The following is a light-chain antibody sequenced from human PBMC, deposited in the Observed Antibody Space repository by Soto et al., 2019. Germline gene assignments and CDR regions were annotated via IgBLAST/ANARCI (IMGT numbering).Light chain of an antibody. CDR2: DAS. J-gene: IGKJ4*01. V-gene: IGKV3-15*01. Sequence: EFVLTQSPCTLSLSPGERATLSCRASQTVRNNYLAWYQQKPGQAPRVVIYDASTRVTVIPARFSGSGSGTEFTLTISSLQSEDFAVYYCQQYDTWPLTFGGGTKVDIK. CDR3: QQYDTWPLT. CDR1: QTVRNN.